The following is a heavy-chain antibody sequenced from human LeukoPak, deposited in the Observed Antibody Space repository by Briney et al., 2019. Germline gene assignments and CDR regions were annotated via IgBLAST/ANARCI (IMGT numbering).Heavy chain of an antibody. J-gene: IGHJ4*02. CDR3: ARAHTSGWYDDY. CDR1: GFTFSPYN. Sequence: GGSLRLSCAASGFTFSPYNMNWVRQAPGKGLEWVSYISSSSSAIYYADSLKGRFTISRDNAKNSLFLQMNSLRAEDTAVYYCARAHTSGWYDDYWGQGTLVTVSS. V-gene: IGHV3-48*01. D-gene: IGHD6-19*01. CDR2: ISSSSSAI.